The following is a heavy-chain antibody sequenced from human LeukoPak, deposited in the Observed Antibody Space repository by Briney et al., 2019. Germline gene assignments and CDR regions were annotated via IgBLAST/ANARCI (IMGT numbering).Heavy chain of an antibody. CDR3: ARWYYYDSSGPNGGAYYFDY. CDR2: MYHSGST. Sequence: SETLSLTCTVSGYSIRSGYYWGWIRQPPGKGLEWIGSMYHSGSTYYNPSLRSRVTISVDTSKNQFSLKLSSVTAADTAVYYCARWYYYDSSGPNGGAYYFDYWGQGTLVTVSS. CDR1: GYSIRSGYY. V-gene: IGHV4-38-2*02. D-gene: IGHD3-22*01. J-gene: IGHJ4*02.